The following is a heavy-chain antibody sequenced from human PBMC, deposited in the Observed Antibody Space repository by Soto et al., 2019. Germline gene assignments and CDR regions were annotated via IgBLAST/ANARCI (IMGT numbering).Heavy chain of an antibody. CDR3: AREGPFSSSMYYLDY. V-gene: IGHV4-59*01. CDR1: DGYSVNYN. Sequence: SETLSLTYTVSDGYSVNYNWSWLLQHKGKGLEWIGYIYYSGSTNYNPPLETRVTISVDTSKNQFSLKLNSVTAADTAMYYCAREGPFSSSMYYLDYRGQGTLVAVA. D-gene: IGHD6-13*01. J-gene: IGHJ4*02. CDR2: IYYSGST.